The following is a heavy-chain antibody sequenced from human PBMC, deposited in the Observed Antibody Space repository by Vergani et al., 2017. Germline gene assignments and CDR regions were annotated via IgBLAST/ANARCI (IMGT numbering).Heavy chain of an antibody. CDR1: AFTFSSYS. J-gene: IGHJ6*03. CDR3: ARGANWNYFGSGYYMDV. Sequence: EVQLVESGGGLVKPGGSLRLSCAASAFTFSSYSMNWVRQAPGKGLEWVSSITSSGSYGYYADSAKGRFTISRDNAKNSLYLQMNSLRAEDTAVYYCARGANWNYFGSGYYMDVWGKGTTVTVSS. V-gene: IGHV3-21*01. CDR2: ITSSGSYG. D-gene: IGHD1-7*01.